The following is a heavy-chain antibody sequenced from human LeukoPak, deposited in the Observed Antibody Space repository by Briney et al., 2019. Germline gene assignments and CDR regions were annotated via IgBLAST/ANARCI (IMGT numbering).Heavy chain of an antibody. J-gene: IGHJ4*02. CDR3: AKAVTFGGVIVIRLYYFDY. CDR1: GYTFTSYD. D-gene: IGHD3-16*02. V-gene: IGHV1-8*01. CDR2: MNPNSGNT. Sequence: ASVKVSCKASGYTFTSYDINWVRQATGQGLEWMGWMNPNSGNTGYAQKFQGRVTMTRNTSISTAYMELSSLRSEDTAVYYCAKAVTFGGVIVIRLYYFDYWGQGTLVTVSS.